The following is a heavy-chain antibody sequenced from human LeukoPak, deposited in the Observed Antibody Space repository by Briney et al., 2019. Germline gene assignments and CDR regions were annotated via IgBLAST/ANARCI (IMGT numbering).Heavy chain of an antibody. Sequence: PGGSLRLSCTASGFTFSSYAMTWVRQAPGKGLEWVSIISGTGYTTYYADSVKGRFTISRDNSQNTLYLQMNSLRAEDTAVYYCARVPLRFGELLYNWFDPWGQGTLVTVSS. CDR3: ARVPLRFGELLYNWFDP. CDR2: ISGTGYTT. J-gene: IGHJ5*02. V-gene: IGHV3-23*01. D-gene: IGHD3-10*01. CDR1: GFTFSSYA.